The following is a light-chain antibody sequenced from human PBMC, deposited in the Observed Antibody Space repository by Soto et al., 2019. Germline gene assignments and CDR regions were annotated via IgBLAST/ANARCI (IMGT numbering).Light chain of an antibody. Sequence: QSALTQPRSVSGSPGQSVSISCTGTSSDVGGYNYVSWYQQHPGKAPKVMIYDVNKRPSGVPDRFSGSKSGNTASLTISGLQSKDEADYYCCSYAGRYIYVFGTGTKVTVL. CDR3: CSYAGRYIYV. CDR1: SSDVGGYNY. J-gene: IGLJ1*01. V-gene: IGLV2-11*01. CDR2: DVN.